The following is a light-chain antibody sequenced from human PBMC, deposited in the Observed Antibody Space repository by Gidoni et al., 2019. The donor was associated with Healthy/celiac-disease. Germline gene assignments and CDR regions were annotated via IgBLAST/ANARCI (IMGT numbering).Light chain of an antibody. CDR3: QQYYSYPRT. CDR1: QCISSY. CDR2: AAS. J-gene: IGKJ1*01. Sequence: AIRMTQSPSSFSASTGDRVTITCRASQCISSYLAWYQQKPGKAPKLLIYAASILQSGVPSRFSGSGSGTDFTLTISCLQSEDFATYYCQQYYSYPRTFGQGTKVEIK. V-gene: IGKV1-8*01.